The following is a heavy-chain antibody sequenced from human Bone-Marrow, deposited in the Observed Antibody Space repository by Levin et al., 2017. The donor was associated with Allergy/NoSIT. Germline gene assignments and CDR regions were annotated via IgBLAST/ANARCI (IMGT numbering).Heavy chain of an antibody. J-gene: IGHJ4*02. CDR3: ARGSIEATVTGPRRFDY. V-gene: IGHV6-1*01. Sequence: SETLSLTCAISGDSVSSKSAAWNWIRQSPSRGLEWLGRTYYRSKWYNDYALSVKSRISVDPDTSKNQFSLQLNSVTPEDTAVYYCARGSIEATVTGPRRFDYWGQGTLVTVSS. CDR2: TYYRSKWYN. CDR1: GDSVSSKSAA. D-gene: IGHD1-1*01.